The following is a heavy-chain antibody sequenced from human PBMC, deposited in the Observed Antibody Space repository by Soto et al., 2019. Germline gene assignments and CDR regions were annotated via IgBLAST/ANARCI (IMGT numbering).Heavy chain of an antibody. CDR2: ILVGGST. V-gene: IGHV3-23*01. CDR3: AKASATSGGAFEI. J-gene: IGHJ3*02. CDR1: GFIFRGYD. D-gene: IGHD1-26*01. Sequence: PGGSLRLSCGVSGFIFRGYDMSWFRQAPGKGLEWVSTILVGGSTHYEDSVKGRFTISRDTSKNTVYLQMNSLTAGDTAFYYCAKASATSGGAFEIYGQGTMVTVSS.